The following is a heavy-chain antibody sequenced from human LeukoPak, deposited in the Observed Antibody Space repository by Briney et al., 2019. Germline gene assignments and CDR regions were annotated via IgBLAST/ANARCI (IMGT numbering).Heavy chain of an antibody. D-gene: IGHD5-18*01. CDR3: EKELRGYSYGEH. CDR1: GFIFSNYG. Sequence: TGGSLRLSCAASGFIFSNYGMRWVRQAPGKGLEWVAVISYDESNKFYRDSVKGRFTISRDNSKNMLYLQMNSLRAEDTAVYYCEKELRGYSYGEHWGQGILVTVSS. V-gene: IGHV3-30*18. CDR2: ISYDESNK. J-gene: IGHJ1*01.